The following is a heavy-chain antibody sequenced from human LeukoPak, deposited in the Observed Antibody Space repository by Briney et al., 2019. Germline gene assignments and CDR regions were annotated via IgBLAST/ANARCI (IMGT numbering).Heavy chain of an antibody. Sequence: GASVKVSCKASGYTFTSYAMNWVRQAPGQGFEWMGWINPNSGGTNYAQKFQGWVTMTRDTSISTAYMELSRLRSDDTAVYYCARGGNPMVRGVIGYGMDVWGQGTTVTVSS. D-gene: IGHD3-10*01. V-gene: IGHV1-2*04. CDR2: INPNSGGT. CDR1: GYTFTSYA. CDR3: ARGGNPMVRGVIGYGMDV. J-gene: IGHJ6*02.